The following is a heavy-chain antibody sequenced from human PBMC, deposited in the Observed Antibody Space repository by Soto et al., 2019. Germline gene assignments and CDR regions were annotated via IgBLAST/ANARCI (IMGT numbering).Heavy chain of an antibody. CDR1: GFTFSSYG. CDR2: ISYDGSNK. V-gene: IGHV3-30*18. J-gene: IGHJ6*02. Sequence: PGGSLRLSCAASGFTFSSYGMHWVRQAPGKGLEWVAVISYDGSNKYYADSVKGRFTISRDNSKNTLYLQMNSLRAEDTAVYYCAKELYDSSGYYYWEAYYYYGMDVWGQGTTVTVSS. D-gene: IGHD3-22*01. CDR3: AKELYDSSGYYYWEAYYYYGMDV.